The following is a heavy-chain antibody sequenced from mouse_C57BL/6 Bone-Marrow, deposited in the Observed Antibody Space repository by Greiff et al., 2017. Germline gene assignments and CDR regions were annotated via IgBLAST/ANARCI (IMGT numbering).Heavy chain of an antibody. J-gene: IGHJ3*01. CDR3: AREGSSPWFAY. CDR1: GYTFTSYW. CDR2: IDPSDSYT. D-gene: IGHD1-1*01. V-gene: IGHV1-69*01. Sequence: VQLQQPGAELVMPGASVKLSCKASGYTFTSYWMHWVKQRPGQGLEWIGEIDPSDSYTNYNQKFKGKSTLTVAKSSSTAYMQLSSLTSEDSAVYYCAREGSSPWFAYWGQGTLVTVSA.